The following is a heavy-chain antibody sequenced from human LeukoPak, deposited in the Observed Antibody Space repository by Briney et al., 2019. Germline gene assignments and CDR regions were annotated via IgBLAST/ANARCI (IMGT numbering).Heavy chain of an antibody. CDR1: GGSFRGYY. J-gene: IGHJ4*02. Sequence: SETLSLTCAVYGGSFRGYYWSWIRQPPGKGLEWIGEIYHSGSTNYNPSLKSRVTISVDKSKNQFSLKLSSVTAADTAVYYCARVQGYSYGSWGQGTLVTVSS. D-gene: IGHD5-18*01. CDR2: IYHSGST. V-gene: IGHV4-34*01. CDR3: ARVQGYSYGS.